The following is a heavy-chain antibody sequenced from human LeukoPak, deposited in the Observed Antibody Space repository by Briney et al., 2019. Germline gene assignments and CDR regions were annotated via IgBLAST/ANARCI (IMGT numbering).Heavy chain of an antibody. V-gene: IGHV3-21*01. J-gene: IGHJ6*03. CDR3: ARVTPGADMGNFYYYHIDV. CDR2: ISCGSSYI. Sequence: PGGSLRLSCAVSVFTFSTYSMTWVRQAPGKGLEWVSSISCGSSYIYYADSVRGRFTISRDNAKNSLYLQMNSLRAEDTAVYYCARVTPGADMGNFYYYHIDVWRKGTTVTVSS. D-gene: IGHD3-9*01. CDR1: VFTFSTYS.